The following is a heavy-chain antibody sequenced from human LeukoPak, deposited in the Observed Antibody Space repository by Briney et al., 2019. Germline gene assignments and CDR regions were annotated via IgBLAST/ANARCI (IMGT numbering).Heavy chain of an antibody. CDR2: IYTSGST. Sequence: SETLSLTCTVSGGSISSYYWSWIRQPAGKGLEWIWRIYTSGSTNYNPSLKGRVTMSVDTSKNQFSLKLSSVTAADTAVYYCASEFWSGDYFAQFGYWGQGTLVTVSS. CDR1: GGSISSYY. J-gene: IGHJ4*02. CDR3: ASEFWSGDYFAQFGY. V-gene: IGHV4-4*07. D-gene: IGHD3-3*01.